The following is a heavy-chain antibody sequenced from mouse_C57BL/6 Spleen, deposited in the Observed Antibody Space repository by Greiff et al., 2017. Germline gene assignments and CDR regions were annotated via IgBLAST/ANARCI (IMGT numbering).Heavy chain of an antibody. CDR3: ARRRTHYFDY. J-gene: IGHJ2*01. V-gene: IGHV1-69*01. CDR1: GYTFTSYW. Sequence: QVQLQQPGAELVMPGASVKLSCKASGYTFTSYWMHWVKQRPGQGLEWIGEIDPSDSYTNYNQKFKGKSTWTVDKSSSTAYMQLSSLTSEDSAVYYCARRRTHYFDYGGQGTTLTVSS. CDR2: IDPSDSYT.